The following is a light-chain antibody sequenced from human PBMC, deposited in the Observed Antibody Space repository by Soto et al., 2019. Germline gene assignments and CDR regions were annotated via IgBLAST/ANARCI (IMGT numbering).Light chain of an antibody. CDR1: SSDIGGFNF. CDR3: ASYAGSDNVI. Sequence: QSALTQPPSASGSPGQSVTISCTGTSSDIGGFNFVSWYQQHPGKAPKLMIYEVSKRPSGVPDRFSGSKSANTASLTVSGLQKEEEADYYCASYAGSDNVIFGGGTKLTVL. V-gene: IGLV2-8*01. CDR2: EVS. J-gene: IGLJ2*01.